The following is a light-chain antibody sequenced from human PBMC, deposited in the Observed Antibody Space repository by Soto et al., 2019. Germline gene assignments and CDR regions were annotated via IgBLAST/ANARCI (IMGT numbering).Light chain of an antibody. Sequence: QSALTQPPSASGSPGRSVTISCTGTSSDVGGYNYVSWYQHHPGKAPKLIIYEVYKRPSGVPDRFSGSKSVNTASLTVSGLQAEDEADYYCSSYAASDNFVVFGGGTKLTVL. J-gene: IGLJ2*01. CDR3: SSYAASDNFVV. V-gene: IGLV2-8*01. CDR1: SSDVGGYNY. CDR2: EVY.